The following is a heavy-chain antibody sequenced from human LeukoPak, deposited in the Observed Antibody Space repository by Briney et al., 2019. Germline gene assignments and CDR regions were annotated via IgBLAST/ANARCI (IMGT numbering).Heavy chain of an antibody. D-gene: IGHD1-26*01. V-gene: IGHV3-23*01. Sequence: GGSLRLSCPASGFTFSSYGMTWVRQAPGKGLEWVSTIGSGSRTYYADSVKGRFNIPRDNSNNTLYLQMSSLRVEDTAVYYCAKRVLSGNYPFDYWGQGTLVTVPS. CDR3: AKRVLSGNYPFDY. CDR2: IGSGSRT. CDR1: GFTFSSYG. J-gene: IGHJ4*02.